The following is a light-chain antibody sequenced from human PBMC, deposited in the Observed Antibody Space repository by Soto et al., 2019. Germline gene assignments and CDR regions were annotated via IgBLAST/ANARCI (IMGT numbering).Light chain of an antibody. CDR1: QSVDSD. V-gene: IGKV3-11*01. CDR2: DAS. Sequence: IVLTHSPGTLSFSPGEIATLSFRASQSVDSDLAWYQQKPGQAPRLLIYDASNRATGIPARFSGSGSGTDFTLTISSLEPEDFAVYYCQQRSNWPLTFGGGTKVDIK. CDR3: QQRSNWPLT. J-gene: IGKJ4*01.